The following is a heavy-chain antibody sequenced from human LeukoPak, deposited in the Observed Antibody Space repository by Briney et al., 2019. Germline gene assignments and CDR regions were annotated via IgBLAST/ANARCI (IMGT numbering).Heavy chain of an antibody. Sequence: GGSLRLSCVASGFTFSSFEMNWVRQAPGKGLEWVSLIYSGGTTSYTDSVRDRFTISRDDSKNTLYLQMNSLRAEDTAVYYCARSPGYSYGYWGQGTLVTVSS. CDR2: IYSGGTT. CDR3: ARSPGYSYGY. D-gene: IGHD5-18*01. J-gene: IGHJ4*02. V-gene: IGHV3-66*01. CDR1: GFTFSSFE.